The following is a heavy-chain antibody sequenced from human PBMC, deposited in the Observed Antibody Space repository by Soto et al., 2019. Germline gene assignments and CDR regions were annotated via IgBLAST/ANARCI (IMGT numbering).Heavy chain of an antibody. V-gene: IGHV4-30-2*01. Sequence: SETLSLTWAVSGVSITTNVYSWIWIRQPPGKGLEWIGYIYPSGTIFYNPSLNSRVTISADTSNNQFSLKLTSVTAADTAVYFCATYTAFAKYYFDYWGRGTLVTVSS. CDR1: GVSITTNVYS. D-gene: IGHD3-16*01. CDR3: ATYTAFAKYYFDY. CDR2: IYPSGTI. J-gene: IGHJ4*02.